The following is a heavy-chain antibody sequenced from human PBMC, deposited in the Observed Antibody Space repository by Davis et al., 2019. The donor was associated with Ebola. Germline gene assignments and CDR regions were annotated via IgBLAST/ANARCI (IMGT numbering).Heavy chain of an antibody. V-gene: IGHV3-30*18. D-gene: IGHD1-26*01. CDR1: GFTFSSYG. CDR2: ISYDGSNK. Sequence: GESLKISCAASGFTFSSYGMHWVRQAPGKGLEWVAVISYDGSNKYYADSVKGRFTISRDNSKNTLYLQMNSLRAEDTAVYYCAKGLGGSYPTDDYWGQGTLVTVSS. CDR3: AKGLGGSYPTDDY. J-gene: IGHJ4*02.